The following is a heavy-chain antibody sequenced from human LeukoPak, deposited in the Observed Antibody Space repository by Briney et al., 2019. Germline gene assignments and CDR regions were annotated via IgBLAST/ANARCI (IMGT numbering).Heavy chain of an antibody. CDR3: ARSGWNDVPDY. J-gene: IGHJ4*02. V-gene: IGHV4-59*01. CDR1: GGSISSYY. D-gene: IGHD1-1*01. Sequence: SETLSLTCTVSGGSISSYYWSWIRQPPGKGLEWIGYIYYSGSINYNPSLKSRATISVDTPKNQFSLKLSSVTAADTAVYYCARSGWNDVPDYWGQGTLVTVSS. CDR2: IYYSGSI.